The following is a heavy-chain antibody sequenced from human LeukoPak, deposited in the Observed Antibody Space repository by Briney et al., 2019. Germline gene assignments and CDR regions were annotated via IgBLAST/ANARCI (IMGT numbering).Heavy chain of an antibody. CDR1: GFTFSSYE. Sequence: GGSLRLSCAASGFTFSSYEMNWVRQAPGKGLEWVSYISSSGSTIYYADSVKGRFTISRDNAKNSLYLQMNSLRAEDTAVYYCARGASYYYYYGIDVCGQGTTVTVSS. D-gene: IGHD2-21*01. V-gene: IGHV3-48*03. CDR2: ISSSGSTI. CDR3: ARGASYYYYYGIDV. J-gene: IGHJ6*02.